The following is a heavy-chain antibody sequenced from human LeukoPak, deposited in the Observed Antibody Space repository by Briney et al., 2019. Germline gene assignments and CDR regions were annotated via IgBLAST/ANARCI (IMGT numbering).Heavy chain of an antibody. CDR2: IIPILGIA. V-gene: IGHV1-69*10. CDR1: GYTFTSYG. CDR3: ARGYCSGGSCYKYFQH. D-gene: IGHD2-15*01. J-gene: IGHJ1*01. Sequence: VKVSCKASGYTFTSYGISWVRQAPGQGLEWMGRIIPILGIANYAQKFQGRVTITADKSTSTAYMELSSLRSEDTAVYYCARGYCSGGSCYKYFQHWGQGTLVTVSS.